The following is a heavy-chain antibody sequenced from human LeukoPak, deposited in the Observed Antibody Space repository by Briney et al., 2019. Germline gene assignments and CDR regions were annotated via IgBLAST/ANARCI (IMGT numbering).Heavy chain of an antibody. D-gene: IGHD6-13*01. J-gene: IGHJ3*02. Sequence: PSETLSLTCAVYGGSFSGYYWSWIRQPPGKGLEWIGEINHSGSTNYNPSLKSRVTISVDTSKNQFSLKLSSVTAADTAVYYCARGLRTMAAAVRGRVAFDIWGQGTMVTVSS. CDR1: GGSFSGYY. CDR3: ARGLRTMAAAVRGRVAFDI. V-gene: IGHV4-34*01. CDR2: INHSGST.